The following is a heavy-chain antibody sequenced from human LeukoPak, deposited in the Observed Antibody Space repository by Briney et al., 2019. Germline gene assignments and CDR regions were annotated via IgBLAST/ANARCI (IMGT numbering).Heavy chain of an antibody. V-gene: IGHV1-8*01. CDR2: MNPNSGNT. J-gene: IGHJ4*02. D-gene: IGHD5-24*01. CDR1: GCTFTSYD. Sequence: ASVKVSCKASGCTFTSYDINWVRQATGQGLEWMGWMNPNSGNTGYAQKFQGRVTMTRNTSISTAYMELSSLRSEDTAVYYCARGRVEMATIIDYWGQGTLVTVSS. CDR3: ARGRVEMATIIDY.